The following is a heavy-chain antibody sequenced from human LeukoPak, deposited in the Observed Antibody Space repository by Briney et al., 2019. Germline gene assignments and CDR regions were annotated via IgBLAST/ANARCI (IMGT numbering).Heavy chain of an antibody. CDR3: AKEHYSDSSAYLDY. Sequence: WGALRLSCAASGIPLSSYGMHWVRPTPGKGVGWGAVISYDGSNKYYADSVKGRFTISRDNSKNTLYLQMNSLRAEDTAVYYCAKEHYSDSSAYLDYWGQGTLVTVSS. CDR2: ISYDGSNK. J-gene: IGHJ4*02. D-gene: IGHD3-22*01. V-gene: IGHV3-30*18. CDR1: GIPLSSYG.